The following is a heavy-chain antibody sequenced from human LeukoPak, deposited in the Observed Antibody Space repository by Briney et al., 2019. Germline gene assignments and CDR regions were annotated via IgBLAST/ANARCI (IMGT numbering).Heavy chain of an antibody. D-gene: IGHD5-12*01. Sequence: PSETLSLTCAVSGGSISSGSYYWSWIRQPAGKGLEWIGRIYTSGSTNYNPSLKSRVTISVDTSKNQFSLKLSSVTAADTAVYYCARGDIVATITGYYYYYMDVWGKGTTVTISS. J-gene: IGHJ6*03. V-gene: IGHV4-61*02. CDR2: IYTSGST. CDR1: GGSISSGSYY. CDR3: ARGDIVATITGYYYYYMDV.